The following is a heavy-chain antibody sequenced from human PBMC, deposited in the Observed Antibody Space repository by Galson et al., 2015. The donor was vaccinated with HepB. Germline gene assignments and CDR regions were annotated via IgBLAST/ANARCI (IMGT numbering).Heavy chain of an antibody. Sequence: SLRLSCAASGFTFSSYWMSWVRQAPGKGLEWVANIKQDGSEKYYVDSVKGRFTISRDNAKNSLYLQMNSLRAEDTAVYYCAREITMIVVVITSDAFDIWGQGTMVTVSS. J-gene: IGHJ3*02. CDR2: IKQDGSEK. D-gene: IGHD3-22*01. CDR1: GFTFSSYW. CDR3: AREITMIVVVITSDAFDI. V-gene: IGHV3-7*03.